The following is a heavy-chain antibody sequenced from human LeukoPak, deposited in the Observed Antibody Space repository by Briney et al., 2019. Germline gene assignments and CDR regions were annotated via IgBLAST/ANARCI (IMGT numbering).Heavy chain of an antibody. CDR1: GYTFTSYY. J-gene: IGHJ3*02. Sequence: GASVRVSCKASGYTFTSYYMHWVRQAPGQGLEWMGIINPSGGSTSYAQKFQGRVTMTRSTSTSTAYMELSNLRSEDTAVYYCARDPLTSTMRDAFDMWGQGTMVTVSS. D-gene: IGHD5-12*01. CDR2: INPSGGST. CDR3: ARDPLTSTMRDAFDM. V-gene: IGHV1-46*01.